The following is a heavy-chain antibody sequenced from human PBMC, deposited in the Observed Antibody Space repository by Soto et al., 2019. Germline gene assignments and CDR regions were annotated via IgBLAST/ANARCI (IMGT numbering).Heavy chain of an antibody. J-gene: IGHJ6*02. V-gene: IGHV1-69*02. D-gene: IGHD6-13*01. CDR2: IIPILGIA. CDR3: ARQGKGGSSRTGYYYYGMDV. Sequence: QVQLVQSGAEVKKPGSSVKVSCKASGGTFSSYTISWVRQAPGQGLEWMGRIIPILGIANYAQKFQGRVTTTADKSXXAXYXALSSLRSEDTAVYYCARQGKGGSSRTGYYYYGMDVWGQGTTVTVSS. CDR1: GGTFSSYT.